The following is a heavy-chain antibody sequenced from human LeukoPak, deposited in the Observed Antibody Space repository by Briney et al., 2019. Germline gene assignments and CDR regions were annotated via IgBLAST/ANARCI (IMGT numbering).Heavy chain of an antibody. CDR3: ARVGIQLWFGYYYYYMDV. CDR1: GFTFSSYA. D-gene: IGHD5-18*01. J-gene: IGHJ6*03. V-gene: IGHV3-30*04. Sequence: GGSLRLSCAASGFTFSSYAMHWVRQAPGKGLEWVAVISYDGSNKYYADSVKGRFTISRDNSKNMLYLQMNSLRSEDTAVYYCARVGIQLWFGYYYYYMDVWGKGTTVTISS. CDR2: ISYDGSNK.